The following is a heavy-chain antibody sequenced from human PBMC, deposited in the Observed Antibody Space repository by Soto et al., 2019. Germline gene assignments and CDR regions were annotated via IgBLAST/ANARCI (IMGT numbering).Heavy chain of an antibody. D-gene: IGHD5-12*01. Sequence: ESGGGVVQPGRSLRLSCAASGFTFSSYGMHWVRQAPGKGLEWVAVISYDGSNKYYADSVKGRFTISRDNSKNTLYLQMNSLRAEDTAVYYCAKDPWRGYYYYGMDVWGQGTTVTVSS. J-gene: IGHJ6*02. CDR3: AKDPWRGYYYYGMDV. CDR1: GFTFSSYG. V-gene: IGHV3-30*18. CDR2: ISYDGSNK.